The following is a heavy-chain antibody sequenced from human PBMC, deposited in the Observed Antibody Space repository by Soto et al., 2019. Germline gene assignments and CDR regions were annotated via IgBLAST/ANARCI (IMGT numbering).Heavy chain of an antibody. D-gene: IGHD4-17*01. J-gene: IGHJ6*02. V-gene: IGHV1-69*13. Sequence: ASVKVSCKASGGTFSSYAISWVRQAPGQGLEWMGGIIPIFGTANYAQKFQGRVTITADESTSTAYMELSSLRSEDTAVYYCASGTSNDYGDPQVRNYYYYGMDVWGQGTTVTVSS. CDR3: ASGTSNDYGDPQVRNYYYYGMDV. CDR1: GGTFSSYA. CDR2: IIPIFGTA.